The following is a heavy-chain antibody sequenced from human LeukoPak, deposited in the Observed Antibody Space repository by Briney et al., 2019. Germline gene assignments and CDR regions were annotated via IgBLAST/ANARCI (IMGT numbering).Heavy chain of an antibody. CDR1: GFTFSSYW. D-gene: IGHD5-18*01. Sequence: GGSLRLSCAASGFTFSSYWMSWVRQAPGKGLEWVANIKQDGSEKYYVDSVKGRFTISRDNVRNSLYLQMNSLRAEDTAVYYCARERLRGYNYGLDYWGQGTLVTVSS. J-gene: IGHJ4*02. V-gene: IGHV3-7*01. CDR3: ARERLRGYNYGLDY. CDR2: IKQDGSEK.